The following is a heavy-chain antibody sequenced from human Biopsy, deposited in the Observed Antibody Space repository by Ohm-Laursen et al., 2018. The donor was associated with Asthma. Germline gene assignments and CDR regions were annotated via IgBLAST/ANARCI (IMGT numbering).Heavy chain of an antibody. V-gene: IGHV3-23*01. D-gene: IGHD2-15*01. CDR3: AKGGGDIVVVISATTLDY. Sequence: SLRLSCTASGFTFSSYAMDWVLQAPGKGLEGVSTVSGSGGNTYYADSVKGRFTISRGNSKNTLYLQMNSLRAEDTAVYYCAKGGGDIVVVISATTLDYWGQGALVTVSS. CDR2: VSGSGGNT. J-gene: IGHJ4*02. CDR1: GFTFSSYA.